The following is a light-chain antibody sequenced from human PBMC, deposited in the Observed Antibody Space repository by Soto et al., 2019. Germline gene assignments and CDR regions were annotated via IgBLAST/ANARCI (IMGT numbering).Light chain of an antibody. CDR1: HRLVHIAGHTY. Sequence: DLLMPQPPLSSPFTLLQSASISCQSSHRLVHIAGHTYLILYQQRPGQPPRLLIYKVSERFSGVPERFSGSGAGTDFTLTISRVEAEDVGVYYCMQATQSVWTFGQGTKVDIK. CDR3: MQATQSVWT. CDR2: KVS. J-gene: IGKJ1*01. V-gene: IGKV2-24*01.